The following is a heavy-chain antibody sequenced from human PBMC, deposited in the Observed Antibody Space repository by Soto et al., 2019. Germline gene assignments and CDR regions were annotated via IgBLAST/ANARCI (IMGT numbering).Heavy chain of an antibody. J-gene: IGHJ4*02. CDR3: ARGAPYYYDSSGLH. D-gene: IGHD3-22*01. CDR2: IYYSGST. CDR1: GGSISSGDYY. V-gene: IGHV4-30-4*01. Sequence: SETLSLTCTVSGGSISSGDYYWSWIRQPPGKGLEWIGYIYYSGSTYSNPSLKSRVTISVDTSKNQFSLKLSSVTAADTAVYYCARGAPYYYDSSGLHWGQGTLVTVSS.